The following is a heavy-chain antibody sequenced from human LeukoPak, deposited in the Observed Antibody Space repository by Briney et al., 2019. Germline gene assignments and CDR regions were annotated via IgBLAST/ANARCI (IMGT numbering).Heavy chain of an antibody. CDR2: ISYDGSNK. CDR3: AKDGFDY. CDR1: GFTFSSYG. V-gene: IGHV3-30*18. J-gene: IGHJ4*02. Sequence: HAGGSLRLSCAASGFTFSSYGMHWVRQAPGKGLEWVAVISYDGSNKYYADSVKGRFTISRDNSKNTLYLQMNSLRAEDTAVYYCAKDGFDYWGQGTPVTVSS.